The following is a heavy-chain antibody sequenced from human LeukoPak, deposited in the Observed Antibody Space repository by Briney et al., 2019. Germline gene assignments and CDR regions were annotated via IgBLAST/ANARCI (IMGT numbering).Heavy chain of an antibody. J-gene: IGHJ4*02. V-gene: IGHV4-39*07. CDR3: ARVGGIYDSSGYYFRYFDY. CDR1: GGSISSSSYY. Sequence: PSETLSLTCTVSGGSISSSSYYWGWIRQPPGKGLEWIGSIYYSGSTYYNPSLKSRVTISVDTSKNQFSLKLSSVTAADTAVYYCARVGGIYDSSGYYFRYFDYWGQGTLVTVSS. CDR2: IYYSGST. D-gene: IGHD3-22*01.